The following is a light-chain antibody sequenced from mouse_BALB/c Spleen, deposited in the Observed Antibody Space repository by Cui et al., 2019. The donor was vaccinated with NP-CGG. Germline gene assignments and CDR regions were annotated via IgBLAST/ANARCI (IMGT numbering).Light chain of an antibody. CDR2: GTN. Sequence: QAVVTQASALTTSPGETVTLTCRSSTGAVTSSNYANWVQEKPDHLFTGLIGGTNNRVPGVPARFSGSLIGDKAALTITGAQTEDEAIYFCALWYGNHWVFGEGTKLTVL. J-gene: IGLJ1*01. V-gene: IGLV1*01. CDR3: ALWYGNHWV. CDR1: TGAVTSSNY.